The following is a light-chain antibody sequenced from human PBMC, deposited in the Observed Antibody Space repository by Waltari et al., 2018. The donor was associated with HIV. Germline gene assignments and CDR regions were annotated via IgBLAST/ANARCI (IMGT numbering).Light chain of an antibody. V-gene: IGKV3-20*01. CDR3: QQYGSSLLFT. Sequence: EIVLTQSPGTLSLSPGERATLSCRASQRVSSSYLAWYQQKPGQAPRLLIYAASSRATGIPDRFSGSGSGTDFTLTISRLEPEDFAVYYCQQYGSSLLFTFGPRTKVDSK. CDR2: AAS. CDR1: QRVSSSY. J-gene: IGKJ3*01.